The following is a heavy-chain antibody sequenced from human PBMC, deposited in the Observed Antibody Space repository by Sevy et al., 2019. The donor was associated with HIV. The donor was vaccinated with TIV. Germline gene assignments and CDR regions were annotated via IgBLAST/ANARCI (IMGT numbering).Heavy chain of an antibody. V-gene: IGHV3-23*01. CDR1: GFTFSSYA. CDR2: ISGSGGST. CDR3: AKGYSSGWSYYYYYMDV. D-gene: IGHD6-19*01. J-gene: IGHJ6*03. Sequence: GGSLRLSCAASGFTFSSYAMSWVRQAPGKGLEWDSAISGSGGSTYYADSVKGRFTISRDNSKNTLYLQMNSLRAEDTAVYYCAKGYSSGWSYYYYYMDVWGKGTTVTVSS.